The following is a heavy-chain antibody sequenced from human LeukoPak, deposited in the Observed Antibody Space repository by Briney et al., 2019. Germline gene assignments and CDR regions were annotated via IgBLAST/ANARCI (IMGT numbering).Heavy chain of an antibody. V-gene: IGHV3-30*02. J-gene: IGHJ6*02. D-gene: IGHD3-22*01. CDR2: IRYDGSNK. CDR1: GFTFSSYG. Sequence: PGGSLRLSCAASGFTFSSYGMHWVRQAPGKGLEWVAFIRYDGSNKYYADSVKGRFTISRDNSKNTLYLQMNSLRAEDTAVYYCAKVTHASVITLAYYGMDVWGQGTTVTVSS. CDR3: AKVTHASVITLAYYGMDV.